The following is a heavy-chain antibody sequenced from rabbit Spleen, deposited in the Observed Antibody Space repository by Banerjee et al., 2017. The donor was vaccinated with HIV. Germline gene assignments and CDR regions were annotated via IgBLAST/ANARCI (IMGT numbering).Heavy chain of an antibody. V-gene: IGHV1S47*01. Sequence: QEHLEESGGGLVKPGASLTLTCTASGFSFSTKDILCWVRQAPGQGLEWIGYIDHLFGNTYYASWVNGRFTISSHNAQNTLYLQLNSLTAADTATYFCVRDRANIGGDYGPYYFDLWGQGTLVTVS. D-gene: IGHD2-1*01. CDR2: IDHLFGNT. CDR3: VRDRANIGGDYGPYYFDL. J-gene: IGHJ4*01. CDR1: GFSFSTKD.